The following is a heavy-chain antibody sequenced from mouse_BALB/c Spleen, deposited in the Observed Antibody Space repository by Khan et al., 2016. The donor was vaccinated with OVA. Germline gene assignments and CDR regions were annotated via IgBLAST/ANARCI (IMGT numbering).Heavy chain of an antibody. D-gene: IGHD2-14*01. J-gene: IGHJ3*01. V-gene: IGHV1-4*01. CDR3: VRDWACQRNDGWFAY. Sequence: LEESGAELARPGASVKMSCKASGYTFTSYTIHWIKLRPGQGLEWIGYIYPSNGYTYYNQKFKDKATLTADKSSTTAYMELSSLTSDDSALYNCVRDWACQRNDGWFAYWGQGTLVTVSA. CDR2: IYPSNGYT. CDR1: GYTFTSYT.